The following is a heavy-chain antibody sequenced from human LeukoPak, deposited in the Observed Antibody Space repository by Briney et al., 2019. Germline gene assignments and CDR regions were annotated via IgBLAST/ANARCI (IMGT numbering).Heavy chain of an antibody. D-gene: IGHD3-10*01. J-gene: IGHJ6*04. CDR1: GGTFSSYA. V-gene: IGHV1-69*13. CDR2: IIPIFGAA. Sequence: SVKVSCTASGGTFSSYAISWVRQAPGQGLEWRGGIIPIFGAANYAQKFQGRVTITADESTSTAYMELSSLRSEDTAVYYCARGRVRGVIISQHYYYYGMDVWGKGTTVTVSS. CDR3: ARGRVRGVIISQHYYYYGMDV.